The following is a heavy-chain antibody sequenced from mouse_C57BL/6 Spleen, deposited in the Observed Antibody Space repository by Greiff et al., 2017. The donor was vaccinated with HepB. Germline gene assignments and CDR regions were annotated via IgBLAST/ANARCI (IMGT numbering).Heavy chain of an antibody. Sequence: QVQLKQPGAELVKPGASVKMSCKASGYTFTSYWITWVKQRPGQGLEWIGDIYPGSGSTNYNEKFKSKATLTVDTSSSTAYMQLSSLTSEDSAVYYCARHTLLLWYFDVWGTGTTVTVSS. CDR3: ARHTLLLWYFDV. V-gene: IGHV1-55*01. CDR1: GYTFTSYW. D-gene: IGHD2-3*01. CDR2: IYPGSGST. J-gene: IGHJ1*03.